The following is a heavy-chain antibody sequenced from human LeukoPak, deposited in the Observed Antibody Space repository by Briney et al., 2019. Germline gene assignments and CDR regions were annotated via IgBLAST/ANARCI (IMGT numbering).Heavy chain of an antibody. CDR1: GFTFSSYA. CDR3: AKWRVYQLLGYYFDY. V-gene: IGHV3-23*01. J-gene: IGHJ4*02. CDR2: ISGSGGST. D-gene: IGHD2-2*01. Sequence: GGSLRLSCAASGFTFSSYAMSWVRQAPGKGLEWVSAISGSGGSTYYADSVKGRFTISRDNSKNTMYLQMNSLRAEDTAVYYCAKWRVYQLLGYYFDYWGQGTLVTVSS.